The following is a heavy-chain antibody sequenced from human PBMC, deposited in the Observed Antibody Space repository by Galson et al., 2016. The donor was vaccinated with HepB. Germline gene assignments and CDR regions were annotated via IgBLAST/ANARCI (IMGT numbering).Heavy chain of an antibody. V-gene: IGHV4-30-4*01. CDR1: GVSISSGDYY. Sequence: LSLTCTVSGVSISSGDYYWSWIRQPPGKGLEWIGYIYYSGSTHYTYYNPSLKSRVTLSGDTSKNQFSLRLGSVTAADTSVHYCARVVRGSSAWNDAFDIRGQGTMVTVSS. CDR3: ARVVRGSSAWNDAFDI. D-gene: IGHD6-6*01. J-gene: IGHJ3*02. CDR2: IYYSGSTHYT.